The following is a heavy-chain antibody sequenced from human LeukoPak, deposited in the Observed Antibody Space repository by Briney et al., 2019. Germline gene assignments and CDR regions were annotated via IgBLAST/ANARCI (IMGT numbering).Heavy chain of an antibody. CDR3: ARVRGALYYYDSSGYPVDY. J-gene: IGHJ4*02. CDR2: ISAYNGNT. Sequence: ASVKVSCKASGYTFTSYGISWVRQAPGQGLEWMGWISAYNGNTNYAQKLQGRVTMTTDTSTSTAYMELRSLRSDDTAVYYCARVRGALYYYDSSGYPVDYWGQGTLVTVSS. V-gene: IGHV1-18*01. CDR1: GYTFTSYG. D-gene: IGHD3-22*01.